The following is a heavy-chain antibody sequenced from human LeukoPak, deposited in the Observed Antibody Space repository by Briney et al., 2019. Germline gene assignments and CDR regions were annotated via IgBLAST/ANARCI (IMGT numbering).Heavy chain of an antibody. CDR1: GGSVSSGSYY. J-gene: IGHJ4*02. D-gene: IGHD3-16*02. CDR2: IYYSGST. V-gene: IGHV4-61*01. CDR3: ARAMITFGGVIATFDY. Sequence: SETLSLTCTVSGGSVSSGSYYWSWIRQPPGKGLVWIGYIYYSGSTNYNPSLKSRVTISVDTSKNQFSLKLSSVTAADTAVYYCARAMITFGGVIATFDYWGQGTLVTVSS.